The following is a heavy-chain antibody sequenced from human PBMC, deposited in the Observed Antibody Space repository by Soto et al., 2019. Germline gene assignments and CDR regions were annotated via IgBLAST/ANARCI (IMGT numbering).Heavy chain of an antibody. V-gene: IGHV1-69*01. Sequence: QVQLVQSGAEVKKPGSSVKVSCKASGGTFSNYAISWVRQAPGQGLEWMGAIMPMFGAANYAQKFQGTVTITADGSTSTVYMELSSLRSEDTAVYYCARGSIAAASYFAYWGQGTLITVSS. CDR2: IMPMFGAA. D-gene: IGHD6-25*01. CDR1: GGTFSNYA. J-gene: IGHJ4*02. CDR3: ARGSIAAASYFAY.